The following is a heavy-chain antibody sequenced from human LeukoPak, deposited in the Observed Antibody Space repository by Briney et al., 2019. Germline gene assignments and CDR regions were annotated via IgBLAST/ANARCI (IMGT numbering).Heavy chain of an antibody. V-gene: IGHV3-30*03. Sequence: GRSLRLSCAASGFTFSSYGMHWVRQAPGKGLEWVAVISYDGSNKYYADSVKGRFTISRDNAKNSLYLQMNSLRAEDTAVYYCARDGRNEQQLYGWVDYWGQGTLVTVSS. CDR3: ARDGRNEQQLYGWVDY. D-gene: IGHD6-13*01. J-gene: IGHJ4*02. CDR1: GFTFSSYG. CDR2: ISYDGSNK.